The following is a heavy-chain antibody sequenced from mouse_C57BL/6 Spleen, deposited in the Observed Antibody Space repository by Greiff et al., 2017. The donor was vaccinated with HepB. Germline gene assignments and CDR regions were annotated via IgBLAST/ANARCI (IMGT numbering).Heavy chain of an antibody. Sequence: EVKLMESGGGLVKPGGSLKLSCAASGFTFSDYGMHWVRQAPEKGLEWVAYISSGSSTIYYADTVKGRFTISRDNAKNTLFLQMTSLRSEDTAMYYCARKAYYSNYESAMDYWGQGTSVTVSS. J-gene: IGHJ4*01. V-gene: IGHV5-17*01. CDR3: ARKAYYSNYESAMDY. D-gene: IGHD2-5*01. CDR1: GFTFSDYG. CDR2: ISSGSSTI.